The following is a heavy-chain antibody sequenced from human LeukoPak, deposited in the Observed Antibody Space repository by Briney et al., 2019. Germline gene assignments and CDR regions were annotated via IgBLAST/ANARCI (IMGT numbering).Heavy chain of an antibody. D-gene: IGHD3-3*01. V-gene: IGHV3-21*01. CDR3: ARSSWYYDFYYL. J-gene: IGHJ5*02. Sequence: GGSLRLSCAASGVTFSSSSMNWVRQAPGKGLEWVSSISSSSSYIYYADSVKGRFTISRDNAKNSLYLQMNSLRAENTAVYYCARSSWYYDFYYLWGQGTLVTVSS. CDR2: ISSSSSYI. CDR1: GVTFSSSS.